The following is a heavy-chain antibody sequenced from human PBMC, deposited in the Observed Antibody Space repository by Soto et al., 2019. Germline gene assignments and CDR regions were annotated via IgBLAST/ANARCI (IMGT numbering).Heavy chain of an antibody. Sequence: ASVKVSCKASGGTFNSYDINWVRQAPGQGLEWMGGIIPIVETPKYAQKFQGRVTITADESTNTVYMELSSLRSEDTAMYYCARLSRPNYYDTSGFFKDNWFDPWGQGTLVTVS. CDR3: ARLSRPNYYDTSGFFKDNWFDP. J-gene: IGHJ5*02. V-gene: IGHV1-69*13. CDR2: IIPIVETP. CDR1: GGTFNSYD. D-gene: IGHD3-22*01.